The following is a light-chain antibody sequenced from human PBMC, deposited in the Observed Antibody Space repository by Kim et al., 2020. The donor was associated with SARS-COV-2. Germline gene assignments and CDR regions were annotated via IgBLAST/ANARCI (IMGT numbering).Light chain of an antibody. CDR3: QQYNDWPPLT. J-gene: IGKJ4*01. Sequence: SPGERASLSCRASQSVSNNLAWYQQRPGQAPRILIYGASTRATGVPARFSGSGSGTEFTLTISSLQSEDFALYYCQQYNDWPPLTFGGGTKVDIK. CDR2: GAS. CDR1: QSVSNN. V-gene: IGKV3-15*01.